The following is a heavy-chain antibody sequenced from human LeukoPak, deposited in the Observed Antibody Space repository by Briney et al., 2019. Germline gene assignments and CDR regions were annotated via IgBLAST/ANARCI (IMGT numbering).Heavy chain of an antibody. V-gene: IGHV3-30*04. CDR3: ARDSDFWSGYYPRGDAFDI. D-gene: IGHD3-3*01. Sequence: PGGSLRLSCAASGFTFSSYAMHWVRQAPGKGLEWVAVISYDGSNKYYADSVKGRFTISRDNSKNTLYLQMNSLRAEDTAVYYCARDSDFWSGYYPRGDAFDIWGQGTMVTVSS. CDR2: ISYDGSNK. J-gene: IGHJ3*02. CDR1: GFTFSSYA.